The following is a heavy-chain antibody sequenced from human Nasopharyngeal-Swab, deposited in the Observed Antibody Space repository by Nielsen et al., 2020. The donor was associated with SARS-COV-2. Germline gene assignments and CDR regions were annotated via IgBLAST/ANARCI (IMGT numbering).Heavy chain of an antibody. V-gene: IGHV3-33*01. CDR3: ARGYIITKTDYYFDY. CDR1: GFTFSSYG. D-gene: IGHD3-10*01. J-gene: IGHJ4*02. CDR2: IWYDGSNK. Sequence: GGSLRLSCAASGFTFSSYGMHWVRQAPGKGLEWVAVIWYDGSNKYYADSVKGRFTISRDNSKNTLYLQMNSLRAEDTAVYYCARGYIITKTDYYFDYWGQGTLGTVSS.